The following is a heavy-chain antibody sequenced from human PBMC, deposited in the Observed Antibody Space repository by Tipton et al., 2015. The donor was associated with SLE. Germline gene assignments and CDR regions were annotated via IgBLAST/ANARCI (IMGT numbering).Heavy chain of an antibody. CDR3: ATDERRGGAYPADY. Sequence: SLRLSCAASGITFSNYAMTWVRQAPGKGLDWVSSISGRGDNTYYADSVRGRFTVSRDNSKNTMFLHMNSLRAEDTAVYFCATDERRGGAYPADYWGQGTLVTVSS. V-gene: IGHV3-23*01. D-gene: IGHD1-26*01. J-gene: IGHJ4*02. CDR2: ISGRGDNT. CDR1: GITFSNYA.